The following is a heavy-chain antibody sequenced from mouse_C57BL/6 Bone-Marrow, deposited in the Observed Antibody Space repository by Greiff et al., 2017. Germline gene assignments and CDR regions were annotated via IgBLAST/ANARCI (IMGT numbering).Heavy chain of an antibody. D-gene: IGHD2-5*01. V-gene: IGHV1-54*01. CDR1: GYAFTNYL. CDR2: INPGSGGT. CDR3: ARKTAYYSNLYAMDY. Sequence: VQLQQSGAELVRPGTSVKVSCKASGYAFTNYLIEWVKQRPGQGLEWIGVINPGSGGTNYNEKFKGKATLTADKSSSTAYMQLSSLTSEDSAVYFCARKTAYYSNLYAMDYWGQGTSVTVSS. J-gene: IGHJ4*01.